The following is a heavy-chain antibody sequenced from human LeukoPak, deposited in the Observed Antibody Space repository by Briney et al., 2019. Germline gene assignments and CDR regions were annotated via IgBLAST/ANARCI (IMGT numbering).Heavy chain of an antibody. CDR2: IIPILGTA. D-gene: IGHD3-3*01. J-gene: IGHJ3*02. CDR3: AREVGKWVYDFWSGYGAFDI. V-gene: IGHV1-69*05. CDR1: GGTFSSYA. Sequence: ASVKVSCKASGGTFSSYAISWVRQAPGQGLEWMGGIIPILGTANYAQKFQGRVTITTDESTSTAYMELSSLRSEDTAVYYCAREVGKWVYDFWSGYGAFDIWGQGTMVTVSS.